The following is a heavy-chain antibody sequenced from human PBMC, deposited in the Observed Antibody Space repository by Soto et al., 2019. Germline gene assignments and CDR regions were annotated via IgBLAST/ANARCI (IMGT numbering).Heavy chain of an antibody. Sequence: QVQLVQSGAEVKKPGASVKVSCKASGYTFTSYEINWVRQATGQGLEGMGWMNPNSGDTGYAQKFQGRVTMTRKTSISTAYMELSSLRSEDTAVYYCARGELLWFGELLRWGQGTLVTVSS. V-gene: IGHV1-8*01. J-gene: IGHJ4*02. CDR3: ARGELLWFGELLR. CDR2: MNPNSGDT. D-gene: IGHD3-10*01. CDR1: GYTFTSYE.